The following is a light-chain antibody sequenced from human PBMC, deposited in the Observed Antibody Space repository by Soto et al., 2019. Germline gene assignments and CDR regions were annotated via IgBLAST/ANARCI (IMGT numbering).Light chain of an antibody. V-gene: IGKV1-5*01. J-gene: IGKJ4*01. Sequence: DIQMTQSPSTLSASGGDRVTITCRASQSISSWLAWYQQKPGKAPKLLIYDASSLESGVPSRFSGSGSGTEFTLTFSSLQPDDFASYYCQQYNSYSLTFGGGTKVEIK. CDR1: QSISSW. CDR3: QQYNSYSLT. CDR2: DAS.